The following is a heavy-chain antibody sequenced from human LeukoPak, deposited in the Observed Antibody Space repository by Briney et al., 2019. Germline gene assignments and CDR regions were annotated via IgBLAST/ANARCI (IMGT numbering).Heavy chain of an antibody. CDR1: GFTVSSNY. Sequence: GGSLRLSCAASGFTVSSNYMTWVRQAPGKGLDWVSTISNSGDVTYYADSVRGRFTISRDNSKNTLYVQMDNLRAEDTATYYCAKDQWGSLGYWGQGTLVTVSS. D-gene: IGHD3-16*02. CDR2: ISNSGDVT. CDR3: AKDQWGSLGY. J-gene: IGHJ4*02. V-gene: IGHV3-23*01.